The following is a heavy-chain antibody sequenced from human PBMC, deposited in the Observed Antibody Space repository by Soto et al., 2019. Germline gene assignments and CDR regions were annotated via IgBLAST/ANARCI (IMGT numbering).Heavy chain of an antibody. CDR1: GYTFSSYA. J-gene: IGHJ6*02. CDR3: ARDRQYGAGFIDV. D-gene: IGHD3-10*01. Sequence: GGSLRLSCAASGYTFSSYAMHWVRQAPGKGLEWVAVISSDGSDKYYADSVKGRFAISRDNPKNTLYVQLNRMRAEDTALYYCARDRQYGAGFIDVWGQGTTVTV. CDR2: ISSDGSDK. V-gene: IGHV3-30*09.